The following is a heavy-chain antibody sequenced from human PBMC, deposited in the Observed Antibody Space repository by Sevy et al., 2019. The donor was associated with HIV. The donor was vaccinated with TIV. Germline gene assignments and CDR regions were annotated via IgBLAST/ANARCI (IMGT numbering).Heavy chain of an antibody. CDR1: GFNFSTYG. Sequence: GGSLRLSCAASGFNFSTYGMHWVRQAPGKGLEWVTVIAYDGSNKYYADSVKDRFTISRDNSKNTLYLQMNSLRTEDTAVYYCGMGGGWQQLSYWGQGTLVTVSS. D-gene: IGHD3-16*01. CDR3: GMGGGWQQLSY. CDR2: IAYDGSNK. V-gene: IGHV3-30*03. J-gene: IGHJ4*02.